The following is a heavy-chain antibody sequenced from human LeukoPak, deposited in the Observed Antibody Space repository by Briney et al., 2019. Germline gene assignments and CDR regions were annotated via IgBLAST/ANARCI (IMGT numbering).Heavy chain of an antibody. CDR3: ARVPVRITMVRGVISGGLSGWFDP. CDR1: GGSFSGYY. D-gene: IGHD3-10*01. Sequence: PSETLSLTCAVYGGSFSGYYWSRIRQPPGKGLEWIGEINHSGSTNYNPSLKSRVTISVDTSKNQFSLKLSSVTAADTAVYYCARVPVRITMVRGVISGGLSGWFDPWGQGTLVTVSS. V-gene: IGHV4-34*01. J-gene: IGHJ5*02. CDR2: INHSGST.